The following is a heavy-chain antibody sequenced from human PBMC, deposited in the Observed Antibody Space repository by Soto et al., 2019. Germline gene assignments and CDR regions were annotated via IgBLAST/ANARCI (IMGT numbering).Heavy chain of an antibody. J-gene: IGHJ4*02. CDR1: GGSISSSNW. V-gene: IGHV4-4*02. D-gene: IGHD5-18*01. Sequence: PSETLSLTCAVSGGSISSSNWWSWVRQPPGKGLEWIGEIYHSGSTNYNPSLKSRVTISVDKSKNQFSLKLSSVTAADTAVYYCVRGPHDRYSYGFFDYWGQGTMVTVSS. CDR3: VRGPHDRYSYGFFDY. CDR2: IYHSGST.